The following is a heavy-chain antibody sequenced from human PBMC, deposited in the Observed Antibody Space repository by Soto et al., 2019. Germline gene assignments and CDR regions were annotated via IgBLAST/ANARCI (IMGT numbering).Heavy chain of an antibody. CDR3: ARDREAVAGTGFDF. CDR2: ISSSSNYI. V-gene: IGHV3-21*01. CDR1: GFTFSSYS. J-gene: IGHJ4*02. D-gene: IGHD6-19*01. Sequence: EVQLVESGGGLVKPGGSLRLSCAASGFTFSSYSMNWVRQAPGKGLEWVSSISSSSNYIYYADSVKDRFTISRDNAKNSQYLQMNSLRAEDTSVYFCARDREAVAGTGFDFWGQGTLGTVSS.